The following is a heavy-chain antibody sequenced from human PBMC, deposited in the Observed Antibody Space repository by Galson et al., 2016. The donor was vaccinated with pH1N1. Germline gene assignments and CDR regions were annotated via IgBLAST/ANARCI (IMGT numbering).Heavy chain of an antibody. CDR2: LNPNSRGT. V-gene: IGHV1-2*02. D-gene: IGHD3-10*01. J-gene: IGHJ5*02. CDR1: GYSFTRHY. CDR3: ATGSGNSWFDP. Sequence: SVKVSCKASGYSFTRHYIHWARQAPGHGLEWMGWLNPNSRGTKYAQNFQDKIILTRDTSIDTAYMELSGLTSDDTALYFCATGSGNSWFDPWGQGTLVTVSS.